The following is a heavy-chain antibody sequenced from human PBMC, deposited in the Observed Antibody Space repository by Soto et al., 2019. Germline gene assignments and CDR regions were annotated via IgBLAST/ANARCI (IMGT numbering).Heavy chain of an antibody. CDR1: GFTFSSYA. D-gene: IGHD6-19*01. Sequence: QVQLVESGGGVVQPGRSLRLSCAASGFTFSSYAMHWVRQAPGKGLEWVAVISYDGSNKYYADSVKGRFTISRDNSKNTLYLQMNSLRAEDTAVYYCARDGCSGWPYYYYGMDVWGQGTTVTVSS. V-gene: IGHV3-30-3*01. J-gene: IGHJ6*02. CDR2: ISYDGSNK. CDR3: ARDGCSGWPYYYYGMDV.